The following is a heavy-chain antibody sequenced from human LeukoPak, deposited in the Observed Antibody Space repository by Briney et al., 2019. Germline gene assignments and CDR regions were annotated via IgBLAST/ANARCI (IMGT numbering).Heavy chain of an antibody. CDR3: TRWDDILTGQPSNY. CDR1: GYTFTSYD. V-gene: IGHV1-8*01. J-gene: IGHJ4*01. Sequence: ASVKVSCKASGYTFTSYDINWVRPAPGQGLEWMGWMNPNSGNTGYAQKFQGRVTLTRKTSITTAYMELSSLRSEDTAVYYCTRWDDILTGQPSNYWGQGTLVTVSS. D-gene: IGHD3-9*01. CDR2: MNPNSGNT.